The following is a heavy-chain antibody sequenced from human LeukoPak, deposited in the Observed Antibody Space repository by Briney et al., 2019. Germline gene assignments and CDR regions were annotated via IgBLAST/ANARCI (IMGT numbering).Heavy chain of an antibody. CDR2: INHSGST. V-gene: IGHV4-34*01. D-gene: IGHD3-3*01. CDR3: ARRSGFWSGYYLFDY. Sequence: PSETLSLTCAVYGGSLNGYYWTWIRQPPGKGLECIGEINHSGSTNYNPSLKSRGTISVDTSKKQFSLKLSSVTAADTAVYYCARRSGFWSGYYLFDYWGQGTLVAVSS. J-gene: IGHJ4*02. CDR1: GGSLNGYY.